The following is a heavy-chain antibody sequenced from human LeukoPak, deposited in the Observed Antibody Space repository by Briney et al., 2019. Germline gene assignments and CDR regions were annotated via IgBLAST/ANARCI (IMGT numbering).Heavy chain of an antibody. D-gene: IGHD2-21*02. J-gene: IGHJ4*02. CDR3: ARVVVVAATEVPYYFDH. CDR2: ITIYNGNT. Sequence: ASVKVSCKASGYTFTSYGLSWVRQAPRQGLEWMGWITIYNGNTKYAQKFQDRVTMTTDTPTNTAYMELRSLRSDYTAVYYCARVVVVAATEVPYYFDHWGQGTLVTVSS. CDR1: GYTFTSYG. V-gene: IGHV1-18*01.